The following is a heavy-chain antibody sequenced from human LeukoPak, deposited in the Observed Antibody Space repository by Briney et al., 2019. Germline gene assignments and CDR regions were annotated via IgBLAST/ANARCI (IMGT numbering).Heavy chain of an antibody. CDR1: GFTFSDYY. CDR2: IGSSGSTI. D-gene: IGHD6-6*01. Sequence: GGSLRLSCAASGFTFSDYYLSWIRQAPGKGLEWVSYIGSSGSTIYYADSVRGRFTISRDNTKNSLFLQMSSLRAEDTAIYYCARDVGTSSNWYDPWGQGTLVTVSS. CDR3: ARDVGTSSNWYDP. V-gene: IGHV3-11*04. J-gene: IGHJ5*02.